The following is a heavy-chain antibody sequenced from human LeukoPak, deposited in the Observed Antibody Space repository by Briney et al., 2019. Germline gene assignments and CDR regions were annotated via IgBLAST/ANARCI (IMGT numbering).Heavy chain of an antibody. Sequence: SETLSLTCAVYGGSLSGYYWSWIRQHPGKGLEWIGYIYYSGSTYYNPSLKSRVTISVDTSKNQFSLKLSSVTAADTAVYYCAKIGDYVHYWGQGTLVTVSS. D-gene: IGHD4-17*01. CDR3: AKIGDYVHY. J-gene: IGHJ4*02. CDR1: GGSLSGYY. V-gene: IGHV4-31*11. CDR2: IYYSGST.